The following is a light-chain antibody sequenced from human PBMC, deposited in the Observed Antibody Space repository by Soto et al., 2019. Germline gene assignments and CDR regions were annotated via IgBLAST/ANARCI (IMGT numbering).Light chain of an antibody. J-gene: IGKJ1*01. CDR1: QSISSSY. CDR3: QQYGSAPAWT. Sequence: EIVLTQSPGTLSLFPGERATLSCRASQSISSSYLAWYQQKPGQAPRLLIHGASNRATGIPDRFSGAGSGTDSTLTISRLEPEDFAVYYCQQYGSAPAWTFGQGTKVEIK. CDR2: GAS. V-gene: IGKV3-20*01.